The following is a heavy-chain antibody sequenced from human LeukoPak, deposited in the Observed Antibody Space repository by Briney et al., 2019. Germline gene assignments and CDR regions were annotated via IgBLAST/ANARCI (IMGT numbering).Heavy chain of an antibody. V-gene: IGHV1-8*02. Sequence: ASVKVSCKASGYTFTSYYMHWVRQAPGQGLEWMGWINPNSGNAGYAQKFQGRVTMTRDTSISTAYMELSSLRSEDTAVYYCARALAWGGSSYSYYYMDVWDKGTTVTVSS. CDR1: GYTFTSYY. J-gene: IGHJ6*03. CDR2: INPNSGNA. D-gene: IGHD1-26*01. CDR3: ARALAWGGSSYSYYYMDV.